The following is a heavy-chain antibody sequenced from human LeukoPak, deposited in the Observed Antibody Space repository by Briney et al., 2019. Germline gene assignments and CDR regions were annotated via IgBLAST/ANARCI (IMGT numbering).Heavy chain of an antibody. J-gene: IGHJ4*02. V-gene: IGHV4-4*02. D-gene: IGHD6-19*01. Sequence: PSGTLSLTCAVSGGSISSSNWWSWVRQPPGKGPEWIGEIYHSGSTNYNPSLKSRVTISVDKSKNQFSLKLSSVTAADTAVYYCASTLIGIAVAGTVYWGQGTLVTVSS. CDR2: IYHSGST. CDR3: ASTLIGIAVAGTVY. CDR1: GGSISSSNW.